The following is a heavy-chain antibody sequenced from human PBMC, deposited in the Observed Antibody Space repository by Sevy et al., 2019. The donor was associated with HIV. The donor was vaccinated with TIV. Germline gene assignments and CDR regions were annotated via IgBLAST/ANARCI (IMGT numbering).Heavy chain of an antibody. CDR2: ISSSSSYI. Sequence: GGSLRLSCVASGFTFSSYSMNWVRQAPGKGLEWVSSISSSSSYIYYADSVKGRFTISRDNAKNSLYLQMNSLRAEDTAVYYCARALVPTLAFDIWGQGTMVTVSS. V-gene: IGHV3-21*01. J-gene: IGHJ3*02. CDR1: GFTFSSYS. D-gene: IGHD1-1*01. CDR3: ARALVPTLAFDI.